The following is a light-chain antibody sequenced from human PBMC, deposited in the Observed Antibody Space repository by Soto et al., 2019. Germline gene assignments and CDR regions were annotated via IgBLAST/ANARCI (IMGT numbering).Light chain of an antibody. V-gene: IGLV2-11*01. CDR3: CSYAGSYTYV. CDR1: SSDVGGYNY. Sequence: QSALTQPRSVSKSPGQSVTISCTGTSSDVGGYNYVSWYQHHPGKAPKLMIYDVTTRPSGVPDRFSGSKSGNTASLTISGLQAEDEADYYCCSYAGSYTYVFGTGTKVTVL. J-gene: IGLJ1*01. CDR2: DVT.